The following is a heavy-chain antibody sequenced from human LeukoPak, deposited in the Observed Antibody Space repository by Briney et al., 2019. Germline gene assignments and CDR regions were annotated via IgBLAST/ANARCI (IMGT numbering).Heavy chain of an antibody. CDR3: ATSACSGGSCSIVGFDY. D-gene: IGHD2-15*01. CDR2: IYTSGST. V-gene: IGHV4-4*07. J-gene: IGHJ4*02. CDR1: GGSISSYY. Sequence: SETLSLTCTVSGGSISSYYWSWIRQPAGKGLEWIGRIYTSGSTNYNPSLKSRVTISVDTSKNQFSLKLSSVTAADTAVYYCATSACSGGSCSIVGFDYWGQGTLVTVSS.